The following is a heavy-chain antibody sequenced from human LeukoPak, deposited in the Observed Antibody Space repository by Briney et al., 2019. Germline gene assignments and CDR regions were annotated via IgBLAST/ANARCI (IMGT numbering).Heavy chain of an antibody. CDR3: ARVRSGFTIAGFDY. V-gene: IGHV3-21*01. CDR1: GFTFSSYE. J-gene: IGHJ4*02. Sequence: PGGSLRLSCAASGFTFSSYEMNWVRQAPGKGLEWVSSISSSSSYIYYADSVKGRFTISRDNAKNSLYLQMNSLRAEDTAVYYCARVRSGFTIAGFDYWGQGTLVTVSS. D-gene: IGHD5-12*01. CDR2: ISSSSSYI.